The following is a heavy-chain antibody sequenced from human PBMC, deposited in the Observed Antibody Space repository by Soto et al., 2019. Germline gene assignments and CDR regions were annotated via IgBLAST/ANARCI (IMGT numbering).Heavy chain of an antibody. Sequence: SVKVSCKASGFTFTSSAVQWVRQARGQRLEWIGWIVVGSGNTNYAQKFQERVTITRDMSTSTAYMEMSNLRSEDTAVYYCAADIFSSSWYCMDVWGQGTTVTVSS. CDR1: GFTFTSSA. J-gene: IGHJ6*02. CDR2: IVVGSGNT. CDR3: AADIFSSSWYCMDV. D-gene: IGHD6-13*01. V-gene: IGHV1-58*01.